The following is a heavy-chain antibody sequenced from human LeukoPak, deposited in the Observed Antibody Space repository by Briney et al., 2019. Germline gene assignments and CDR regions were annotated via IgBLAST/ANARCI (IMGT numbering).Heavy chain of an antibody. CDR1: GYTFTGYY. Sequence: ASVKVSCKASGYTFTGYYMHWVRQAPGQGLEWMGWINPNSGGTNYAQKFQGRVTMTRDTSIGAAYMELSRLRSDDTAVYYCARGGIAAAGRFSYYYGMDVWGQGTTVTVSS. CDR2: INPNSGGT. CDR3: ARGGIAAAGRFSYYYGMDV. D-gene: IGHD6-13*01. J-gene: IGHJ6*02. V-gene: IGHV1-2*02.